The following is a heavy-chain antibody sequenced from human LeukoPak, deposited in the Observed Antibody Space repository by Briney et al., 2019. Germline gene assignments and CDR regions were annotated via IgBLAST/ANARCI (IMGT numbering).Heavy chain of an antibody. Sequence: SVKVSCKVSGGTFSSYAISWVRQAPGQGLEWMGGIIPIFGTANYAQKFQGRVTITADESTSTAYMELSSLRSEDTAVYYCAGGYSYGRNWFDPWGQGTLVTVSS. D-gene: IGHD5-18*01. V-gene: IGHV1-69*13. CDR3: AGGYSYGRNWFDP. CDR2: IIPIFGTA. J-gene: IGHJ5*02. CDR1: GGTFSSYA.